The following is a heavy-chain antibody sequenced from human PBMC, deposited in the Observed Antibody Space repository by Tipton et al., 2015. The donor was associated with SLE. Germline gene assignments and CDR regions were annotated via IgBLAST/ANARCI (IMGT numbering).Heavy chain of an antibody. J-gene: IGHJ4*02. CDR2: IHTGGNT. CDR1: GGSINTYY. Sequence: TLSLTCTVSGGSINTYYWAWVRQPAGKGLGWIGRIHTGGNTKYNPSLAKRASLSVDTSRGQFFLEVRSVTAADTAVYYCVVCSPSSCSYFDYWGQGRLVTVSS. V-gene: IGHV4-4*07. D-gene: IGHD2-2*01. CDR3: VVCSPSSCSYFDY.